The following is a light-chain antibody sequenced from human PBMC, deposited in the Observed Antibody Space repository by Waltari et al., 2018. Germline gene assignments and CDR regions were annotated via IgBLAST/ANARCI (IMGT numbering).Light chain of an antibody. J-gene: IGKJ1*01. Sequence: ETVLTQSPGTLSLSPGERATLSCRASKSVTSSHLAWYQQKPGQAPRLLIYGASSRATGIPDRFSGSGSGTDFTLTITRLEPEDFAVYYCQQYGNSPRTFGQGTEVEIK. CDR2: GAS. CDR1: KSVTSSH. V-gene: IGKV3-20*01. CDR3: QQYGNSPRT.